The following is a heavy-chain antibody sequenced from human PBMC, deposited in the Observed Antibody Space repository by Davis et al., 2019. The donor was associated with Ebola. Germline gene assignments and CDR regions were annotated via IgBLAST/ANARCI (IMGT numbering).Heavy chain of an antibody. J-gene: IGHJ5*02. CDR2: IYSGGST. V-gene: IGHV3-66*01. D-gene: IGHD2-2*01. CDR3: AREEIVVVPAARSYNWFDP. Sequence: GGSLRLSCAASGFTVSSNYMSWVRQAPGKGLEWVSVIYSGGSTYYADSVKGRFTISRDNAKNSLYLQMNSLRAEDTAVYYCAREEIVVVPAARSYNWFDPWGQGTLVTVSS. CDR1: GFTVSSNY.